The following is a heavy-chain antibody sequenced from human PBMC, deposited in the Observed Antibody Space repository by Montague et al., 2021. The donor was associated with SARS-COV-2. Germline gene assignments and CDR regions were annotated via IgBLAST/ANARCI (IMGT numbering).Heavy chain of an antibody. CDR1: GGSISSSSYY. Sequence: SGTLSLTCAVSGGSISSSSYYWDWIRQPPGKGLEWIGSIYYSGSTYYNPSHKSRVTISVDTSKNQFSLKLNSVTAADTAVYYCARDPSRQLLLYPVGDYYYGMDVWGQGTTVTVSS. D-gene: IGHD2-2*02. CDR3: ARDPSRQLLLYPVGDYYYGMDV. V-gene: IGHV4-39*07. J-gene: IGHJ6*02. CDR2: IYYSGST.